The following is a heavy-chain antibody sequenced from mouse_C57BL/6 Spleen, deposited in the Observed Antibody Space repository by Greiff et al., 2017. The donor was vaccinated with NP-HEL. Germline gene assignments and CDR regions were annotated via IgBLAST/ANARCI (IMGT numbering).Heavy chain of an antibody. Sequence: QVQLKQPRAELVRPGTSVKLSCKASGYTFTSYWMHWVKQRPGQGLEWIGVIDPSDSYTNYNQKFKGKATLTVDTSSSTAYMQLSSLTSEDSAVYYCARIRRNGAMDYWGQGTSVTVSS. CDR3: ARIRRNGAMDY. V-gene: IGHV1-59*01. D-gene: IGHD2-12*01. J-gene: IGHJ4*01. CDR1: GYTFTSYW. CDR2: IDPSDSYT.